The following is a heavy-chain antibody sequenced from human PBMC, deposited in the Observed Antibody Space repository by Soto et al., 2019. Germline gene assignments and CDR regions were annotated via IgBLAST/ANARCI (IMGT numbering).Heavy chain of an antibody. Sequence: QVQLQESGPGLVKPAETLSLTSTVSGGSINSYNWSWIRQPSGKGLEWIRYIYYSGSTNYNPSLKSRVTISVDTSKNQFSLKLSSVTAADTAVYYCASLYGLDAFDIWGQGTMVTVSS. CDR3: ASLYGLDAFDI. J-gene: IGHJ3*02. D-gene: IGHD3-16*01. CDR2: IYYSGST. V-gene: IGHV4-59*08. CDR1: GGSINSYN.